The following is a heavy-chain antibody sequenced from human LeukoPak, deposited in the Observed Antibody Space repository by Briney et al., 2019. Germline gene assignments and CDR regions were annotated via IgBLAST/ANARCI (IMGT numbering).Heavy chain of an antibody. Sequence: ASVKVSCKASGYTFTSYGISWVRQAPAQGLEWMGWISVYNGNTNYAQNLQGRVTMTTDTSTSTAYMDLTSLTSDDTAVYYCARGVAGEPYYFDYWGQGTLVTVSS. J-gene: IGHJ4*02. CDR3: ARGVAGEPYYFDY. D-gene: IGHD3-10*01. V-gene: IGHV1-18*01. CDR1: GYTFTSYG. CDR2: ISVYNGNT.